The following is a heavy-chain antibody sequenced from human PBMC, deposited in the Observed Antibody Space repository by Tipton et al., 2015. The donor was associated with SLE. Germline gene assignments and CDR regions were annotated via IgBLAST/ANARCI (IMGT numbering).Heavy chain of an antibody. CDR1: GGSISSNY. CDR2: ISDGGGT. D-gene: IGHD3-16*01. Sequence: TLSLTCIVSGGSISSNYWIWIRQPPGKGLEWIGYISDGGGTNYNPSLKSRVTISVDPAKNQFSLRLTSVTAADTAVYYCARDLWGTQATEYWGQGTLVTVSS. V-gene: IGHV4-59*12. J-gene: IGHJ4*02. CDR3: ARDLWGTQATEY.